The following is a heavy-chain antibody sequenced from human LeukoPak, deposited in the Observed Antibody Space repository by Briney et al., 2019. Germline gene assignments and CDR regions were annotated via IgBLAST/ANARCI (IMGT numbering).Heavy chain of an antibody. CDR3: ARAVAGTWYFDY. D-gene: IGHD6-19*01. CDR1: GGSFSDSY. CDR2: INHSGST. J-gene: IGHJ4*02. Sequence: SETLSLTCAVYGGSFSDSYWSCTRQPPGKGLEWIGEINHSGSTNYNPSLKSRVTISVDTSKNQFSLKLSSVTAADTAVYYCARAVAGTWYFDYWGQGTLVTVSS. V-gene: IGHV4-34*01.